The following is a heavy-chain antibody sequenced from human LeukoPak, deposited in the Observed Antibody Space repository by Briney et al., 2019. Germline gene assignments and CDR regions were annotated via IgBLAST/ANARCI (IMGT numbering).Heavy chain of an antibody. CDR3: TMDNTNQGTQLWLAY. J-gene: IGHJ4*02. Sequence: PGGSLRLSCEGSGFTFSNYWMSWVRQAPGKGLEWVGFIRSKAYGATTEYAASVKGRFTISRDDSKDIAYLQMNSLKTEDTAEYYCTMDNTNQGTQLWLAYWGQGTLVTVS. D-gene: IGHD5-18*01. CDR1: GFTFSNYW. CDR2: IRSKAYGATT. V-gene: IGHV3-49*04.